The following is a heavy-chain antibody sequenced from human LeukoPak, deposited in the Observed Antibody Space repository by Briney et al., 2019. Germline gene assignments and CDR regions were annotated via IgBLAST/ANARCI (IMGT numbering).Heavy chain of an antibody. CDR1: GGSISSYY. CDR2: IYYSGST. V-gene: IGHV4-59*01. CDR3: AGSSSWYLT. D-gene: IGHD6-13*01. J-gene: IGHJ4*02. Sequence: SATLSLTCTVSGGSISSYYWSWIRQPPGKGLEWIGYIYYSGSTNYNPSLKSRVTISVDTSKNQFSLKLSSVTAADTAVYYCAGSSSWYLTWGQGTLVTVSS.